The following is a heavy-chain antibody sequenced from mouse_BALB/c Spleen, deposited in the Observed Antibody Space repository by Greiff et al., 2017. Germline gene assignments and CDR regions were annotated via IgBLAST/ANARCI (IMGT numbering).Heavy chain of an antibody. D-gene: IGHD2-1*01. CDR2: IWAGGST. Sequence: VKLQQSGPGLVAPSQSLSITCTVSGFSLTSYGVHWVRQPPGKGLEWLGVIWAGGSTNYNSALMSRLSISKDNSKSQVFLKMNSLQTDDTAMYYCARDNYGNPAWFAYWGQGTLVTVSA. CDR1: GFSLTSYG. CDR3: ARDNYGNPAWFAY. J-gene: IGHJ3*01. V-gene: IGHV2-9*02.